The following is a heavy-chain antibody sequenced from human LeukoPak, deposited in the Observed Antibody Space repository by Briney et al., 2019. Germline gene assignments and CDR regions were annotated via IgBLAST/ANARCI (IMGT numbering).Heavy chain of an antibody. CDR1: GGSVSSGGFY. J-gene: IGHJ4*02. CDR3: ARGQVDYYFDY. CDR2: IYYSGST. D-gene: IGHD3/OR15-3a*01. V-gene: IGHV4-61*08. Sequence: SETLSLTCTVSGGSVSSGGFYWSWIRQPPGKGLEWIGYIYYSGSTNYNPSLKSRVTISVDTSKNQFSLKLSSVTAADTAVYYCARGQVDYYFDYWGQGTLVTVSS.